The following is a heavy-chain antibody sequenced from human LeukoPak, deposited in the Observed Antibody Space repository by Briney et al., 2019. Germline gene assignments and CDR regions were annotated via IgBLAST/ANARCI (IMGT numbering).Heavy chain of an antibody. D-gene: IGHD3-9*01. CDR1: GSICTSYW. CDR2: IYPRDSDT. CDR3: ARLSLTGTRGFDY. Sequence: SGASPQISCEGSGSICTSYWIGLVRPLPGEGLEWGRIIYPRDSDTRYSPSFQGQVTISADKSISTAYLQWSSLKASDTAMYYCARLSLTGTRGFDYWGQGTLVTVSS. J-gene: IGHJ4*02. V-gene: IGHV5-51*01.